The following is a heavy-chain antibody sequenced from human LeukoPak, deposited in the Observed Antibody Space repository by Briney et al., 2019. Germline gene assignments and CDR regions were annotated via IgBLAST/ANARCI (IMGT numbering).Heavy chain of an antibody. D-gene: IGHD3-3*01. CDR1: GGSISSYY. CDR2: ICTSGST. Sequence: SETLSLTCTVSGGSISSYYWSWIRQPAGKGLEWIGRICTSGSTNYNPSLKSRVTMSVDTSKNQFSLKLSSVTAADTAVYYCARAIFGVAKYNWFDPWGQGTLVTVSS. CDR3: ARAIFGVAKYNWFDP. J-gene: IGHJ5*02. V-gene: IGHV4-4*07.